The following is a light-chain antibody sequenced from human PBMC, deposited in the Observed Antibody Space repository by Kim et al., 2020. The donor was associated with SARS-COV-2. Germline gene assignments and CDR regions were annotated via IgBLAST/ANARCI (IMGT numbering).Light chain of an antibody. V-gene: IGKV3-20*01. CDR2: GAS. CDR1: QSVSSSY. CDR3: QQYVSLIT. J-gene: IGKJ5*01. Sequence: PGERATLSCRASQSVSSSYLAWYQQKPGQAPRLLIYGASSRATGIPDRFSGSGSGTDFTLTISRLEPEDFAVYYCQQYVSLITFGQGTRLEIK.